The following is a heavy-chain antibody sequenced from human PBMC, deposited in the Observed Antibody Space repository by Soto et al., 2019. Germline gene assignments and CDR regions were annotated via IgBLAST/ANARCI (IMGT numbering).Heavy chain of an antibody. J-gene: IGHJ3*02. D-gene: IGHD3-9*01. CDR1: GGSISSSY. CDR3: ARLFPYYDSLTGSQMYRFDI. CDR2: IYYSGFT. V-gene: IGHV4-59*01. Sequence: QVQLQESGPGLVKPSETLSLTCTVSGGSISSSYWSWIRQSPGKGLEWIGYIYYSGFTNYNPSLKSRVTISVDTSKIQFSLKLSSVTAADTAVYYWARLFPYYDSLTGSQMYRFDIWGQGATVTVSS.